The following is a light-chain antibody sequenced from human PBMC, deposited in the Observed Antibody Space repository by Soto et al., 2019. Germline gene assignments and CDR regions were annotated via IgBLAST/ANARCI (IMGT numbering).Light chain of an antibody. Sequence: QSVLTQPPSVSEAPGQRVTISCTGSSSNIGAGYEAHWYQQVPGTAPKLLIYENNNRPSGVPDRFSGSKSGTSASLAITGLQDEDEAEYYCQSYDSSLSGYVFGTGTEVTVL. CDR3: QSYDSSLSGYV. J-gene: IGLJ1*01. CDR1: SSNIGAGYE. CDR2: ENN. V-gene: IGLV1-40*01.